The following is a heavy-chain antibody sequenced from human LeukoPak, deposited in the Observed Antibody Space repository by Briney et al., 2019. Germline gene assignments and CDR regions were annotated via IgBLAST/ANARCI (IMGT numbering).Heavy chain of an antibody. CDR1: GYTFTTYF. D-gene: IGHD3-10*01. J-gene: IGHJ4*02. CDR2: INPSGGST. CDR3: ARPNYYGSESYSFGY. Sequence: ASVKVSCKASGYTFTTYFIHWVRQAPGQGLEWMGVINPSGGSTSYAQNFQGRLTMTRDTSTSTVYMELSSLRSEDTALYYCARPNYYGSESYSFGYWGQGTLVTVSS. V-gene: IGHV1-46*01.